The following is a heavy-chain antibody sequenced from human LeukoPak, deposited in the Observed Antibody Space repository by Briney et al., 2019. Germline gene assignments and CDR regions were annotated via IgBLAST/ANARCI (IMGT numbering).Heavy chain of an antibody. CDR1: GYTFTNYW. V-gene: IGHV5-51*01. J-gene: IGHJ3*02. Sequence: GESLKISCKGSGYTFTNYWIAWVRQMPGKGLEWMGIIYPGDSDTRYSPSFQDQVTISADKSVNTAYLQWSSLKASDTAIYYCARLKSSVARDAFDIWAQGTMVTVSS. D-gene: IGHD2-21*01. CDR2: IYPGDSDT. CDR3: ARLKSSVARDAFDI.